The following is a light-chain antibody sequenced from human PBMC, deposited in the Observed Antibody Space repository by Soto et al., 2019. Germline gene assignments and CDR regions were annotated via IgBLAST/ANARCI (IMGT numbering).Light chain of an antibody. CDR1: KSNIGKNY. J-gene: IGLJ2*01. Sequence: QSVLTQPPSVSAAPGQTVTIACSGSKSNIGKNYISWYQQLPGTAPKLVIYDINKRPSGIGDRFSGSKSRTSAALGITGLQTGDEAYYFCASWDTNLSAVVFGGGTKLTVL. CDR2: DIN. V-gene: IGLV1-51*01. CDR3: ASWDTNLSAVV.